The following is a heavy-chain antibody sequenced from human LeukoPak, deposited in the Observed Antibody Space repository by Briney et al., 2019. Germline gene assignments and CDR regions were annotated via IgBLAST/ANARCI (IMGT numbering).Heavy chain of an antibody. CDR2: ISGSGGST. Sequence: QAGGSLRLSCAASGFTFSSYAMSWVRQAPGKGLEWVSAISGSGGSTYYADSVKGRFTISRDNSKNTLYLQMNSLRAEDTAVYYCAKVFGVVMYYFDYWGQGTLVTVSS. D-gene: IGHD3-3*01. V-gene: IGHV3-23*01. J-gene: IGHJ4*02. CDR1: GFTFSSYA. CDR3: AKVFGVVMYYFDY.